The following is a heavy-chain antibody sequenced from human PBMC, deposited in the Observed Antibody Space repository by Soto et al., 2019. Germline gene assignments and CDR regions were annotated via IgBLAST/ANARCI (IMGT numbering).Heavy chain of an antibody. CDR3: AKGFSYSVIDY. V-gene: IGHV3-30*18. CDR2: ISYAGSNK. D-gene: IGHD3-3*01. J-gene: IGHJ4*02. Sequence: QVQLVESGGGVVQPGRSLRLSCAASGFTFSTYGMHWVRQAPGKGLEWVAVISYAGSNKYYADSVKGRFTISRDNYTNTLYLQMSSLRAEDTAVYYCAKGFSYSVIDYWGQGTLVTVSS. CDR1: GFTFSTYG.